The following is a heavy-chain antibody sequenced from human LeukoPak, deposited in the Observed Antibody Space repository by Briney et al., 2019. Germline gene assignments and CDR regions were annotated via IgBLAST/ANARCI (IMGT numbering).Heavy chain of an antibody. CDR1: GYTFTGYY. CDR2: INPGDGTT. J-gene: IGHJ4*02. Sequence: GASVKVSCKASGYTFTGYYIHWVRQAPGQGLEWMGIINPGDGTTSYAQKFQGRVTMTRDTSTSTVYMELRSLRSEDTAVYYCARAPANKYDSRFSEDYWGQGTLVTVSS. V-gene: IGHV1-46*01. CDR3: ARAPANKYDSRFSEDY. D-gene: IGHD3-22*01.